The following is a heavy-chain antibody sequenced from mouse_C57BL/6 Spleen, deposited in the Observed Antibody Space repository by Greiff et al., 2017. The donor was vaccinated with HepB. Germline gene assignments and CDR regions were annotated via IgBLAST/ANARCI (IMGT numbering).Heavy chain of an antibody. J-gene: IGHJ2*01. D-gene: IGHD1-1*01. CDR1: GYTFTSYW. Sequence: QVQLKESGAELVKPGASVKMSCKASGYTFTSYWITWVKQRPGQGFEWIGDIYPGSGSTNYNEKFKSKATLTVDTSSSTAYMQLSSLTSEDSAVYYCARDYGSSFDYWGQGTTLTVSS. CDR2: IYPGSGST. CDR3: ARDYGSSFDY. V-gene: IGHV1-55*01.